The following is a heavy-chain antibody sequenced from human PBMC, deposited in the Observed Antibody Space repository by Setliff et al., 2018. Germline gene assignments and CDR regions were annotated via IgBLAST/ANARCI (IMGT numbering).Heavy chain of an antibody. CDR2: ISPYSGNT. CDR1: GYTFTDYG. D-gene: IGHD2-2*01. V-gene: IGHV1-18*01. CDR3: SRLVRYCTRTSCQRLSGDDY. Sequence: ASVKVSCKVSGYTFTDYGVTWVRQAPGQGLEWVGWISPYSGNTYYAPKFQGRITMTTDTSTTTAYMELKSLRSDDTAIYYCSRLVRYCTRTSCQRLSGDDYWGQGALVTVSS. J-gene: IGHJ4*02.